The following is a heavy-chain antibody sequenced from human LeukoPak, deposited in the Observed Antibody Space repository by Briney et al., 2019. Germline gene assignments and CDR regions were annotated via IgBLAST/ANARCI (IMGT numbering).Heavy chain of an antibody. Sequence: PGGSLRLSCAASGFTFSSYWMSWVRQAPGKGLEWVANIKQDGSEKYYLDSVKGRFTISRDTAKNSLYLQMYSLTAEDTALYYCARYCTFRTCSGTKFDSWGPGTLVTVSS. V-gene: IGHV3-7*03. J-gene: IGHJ4*02. CDR2: IKQDGSEK. D-gene: IGHD1-1*01. CDR1: GFTFSSYW. CDR3: ARYCTFRTCSGTKFDS.